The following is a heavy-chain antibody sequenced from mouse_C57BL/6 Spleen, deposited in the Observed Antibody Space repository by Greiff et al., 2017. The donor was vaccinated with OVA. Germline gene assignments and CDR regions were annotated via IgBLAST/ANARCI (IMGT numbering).Heavy chain of an antibody. CDR2: ISNGGGST. CDR3: ATSSYVKYAMDY. V-gene: IGHV5-12*01. CDR1: GFTFSDYY. D-gene: IGHD1-1*01. Sequence: EVQLVESGGGLVQPGGSLKLSCAASGFTFSDYYMYWVRQTPEKRLEWVAYISNGGGSTYYPDTVKGRFTISRDNAKNTLYLQMSRLKSEDTAMYYCATSSYVKYAMDYWGQGTSVTVSS. J-gene: IGHJ4*01.